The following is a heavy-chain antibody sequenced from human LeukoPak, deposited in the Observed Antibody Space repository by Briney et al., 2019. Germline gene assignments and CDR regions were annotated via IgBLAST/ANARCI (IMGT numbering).Heavy chain of an antibody. V-gene: IGHV3-23*01. J-gene: IGHJ4*02. Sequence: GGSLRLSCAASGFTLSSYAMSWVRQAPGKGLEWVSAISGSGGSTYYADSVKGRFTISRDNSKNTLYLQMNSLRAEDTAVYYCAKDYYGSGSLFDYWGQGTLVTVSS. CDR2: ISGSGGST. D-gene: IGHD3-10*01. CDR1: GFTLSSYA. CDR3: AKDYYGSGSLFDY.